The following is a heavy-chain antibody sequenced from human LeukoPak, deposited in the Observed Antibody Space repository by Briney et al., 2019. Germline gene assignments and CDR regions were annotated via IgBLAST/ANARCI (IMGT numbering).Heavy chain of an antibody. CDR3: ARDSVVVTALYDY. V-gene: IGHV3-7*01. J-gene: IGHJ4*02. CDR2: IKQDGSEK. Sequence: GGSLRLSCAASGFSVSSNYISWVRQAPGKGLEWVANIKQDGSEKYYVDSVKGRFTISRDNAKNSLYLQMNSLRAEDTAVYYCARDSVVVTALYDYWGQGTLVTVSS. D-gene: IGHD2-21*02. CDR1: GFSVSSNY.